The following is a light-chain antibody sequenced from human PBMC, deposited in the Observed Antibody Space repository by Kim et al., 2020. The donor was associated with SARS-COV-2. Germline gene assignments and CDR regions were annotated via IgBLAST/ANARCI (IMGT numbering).Light chain of an antibody. CDR3: QQSQPTSTWT. J-gene: IGKJ1*01. Sequence: SVGDTITINCRAGQNVLTYLNWYQQKRGKAPNLLIYGASTLHSGVPSRFSGNGSGTDFSLTISPLQAEDFATYYCQQSQPTSTWTFGQGTKVEVK. CDR1: QNVLTY. CDR2: GAS. V-gene: IGKV1-39*01.